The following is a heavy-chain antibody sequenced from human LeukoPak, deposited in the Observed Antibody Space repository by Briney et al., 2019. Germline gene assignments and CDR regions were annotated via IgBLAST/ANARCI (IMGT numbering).Heavy chain of an antibody. V-gene: IGHV4-4*07. J-gene: IGHJ4*02. D-gene: IGHD2-15*01. CDR1: GVSISDYY. Sequence: SETLSLTCTVSGVSISDYYWSWIGQPAGKGLEWIGHIFTSGSTDYNPSLKSRVTMSVDKSKNQFSLTLSSVAAADTAVYYCARVTVVAANYFDTWGQGILVTVSS. CDR2: IFTSGST. CDR3: ARVTVVAANYFDT.